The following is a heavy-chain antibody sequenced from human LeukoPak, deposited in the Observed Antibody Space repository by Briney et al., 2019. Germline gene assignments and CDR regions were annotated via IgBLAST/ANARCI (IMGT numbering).Heavy chain of an antibody. J-gene: IGHJ4*02. CDR3: GKESWGDGYNY. CDR1: GFTFSSYA. D-gene: IGHD5-24*01. V-gene: IGHV3-23*01. CDR2: IGGSGGST. Sequence: GGSLRLSCAASGFTFSSYAMSWVRQAPGKGLEWVSAIGGSGGSTYYADSVKGRFTISRDNSKNTLYLQMNSLRAEDTAVYYCGKESWGDGYNYWAQGTLVTVSS.